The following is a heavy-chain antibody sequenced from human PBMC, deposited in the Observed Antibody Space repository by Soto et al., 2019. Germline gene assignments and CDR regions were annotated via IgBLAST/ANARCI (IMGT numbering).Heavy chain of an antibody. V-gene: IGHV4-38-2*01. CDR2: IYRSGTT. CDR1: NFSISSGYY. CDR3: ARTHSGSYYSVFNY. Sequence: SETLSLTCVVSNFSISSGYYWGWIRQSPGKGLEWIASIYRSGTTSYNPSLKSRVTISVDPSKNQFSLMLTAVTAADTTVYYCARTHSGSYYSVFNYWGRGSLVTVSS. J-gene: IGHJ4*02. D-gene: IGHD1-26*01.